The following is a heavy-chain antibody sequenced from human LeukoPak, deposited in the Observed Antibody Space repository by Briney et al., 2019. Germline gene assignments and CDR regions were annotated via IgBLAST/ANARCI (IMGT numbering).Heavy chain of an antibody. V-gene: IGHV3-7*01. CDR2: IKKDGSEK. J-gene: IGHJ3*02. CDR3: ARGASVVAGNDNAFDI. D-gene: IGHD6-19*01. Sequence: GGSLRLSCAASGFTFSSYWMSWVRQAPGKGLEWVANIKKDGSEKYYVDSVKGRFTISRDNAKTSLYLQMNSLRAEDTAVYYCARGASVVAGNDNAFDIWGQGTMVTVSS. CDR1: GFTFSSYW.